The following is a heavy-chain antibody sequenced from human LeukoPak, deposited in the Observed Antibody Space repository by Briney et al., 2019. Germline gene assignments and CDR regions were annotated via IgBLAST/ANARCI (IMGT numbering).Heavy chain of an antibody. CDR1: GGSISSGGYY. V-gene: IGHV4-31*03. J-gene: IGHJ1*01. D-gene: IGHD2-21*02. CDR2: IYYSGST. Sequence: SQTLSLTCTVSGGSISSGGYYWSWIRQHPGKGLEWIGYIYYSGSTYYNPSLKSRVTISVDTSKNQFSLKLSSVTAADTAVYYCASKPDCGGDCYSEEYFQHWGQGTLVTVSS. CDR3: ASKPDCGGDCYSEEYFQH.